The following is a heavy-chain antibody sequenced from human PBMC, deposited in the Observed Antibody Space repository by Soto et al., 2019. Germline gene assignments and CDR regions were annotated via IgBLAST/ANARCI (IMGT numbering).Heavy chain of an antibody. CDR3: ASGPLPWDYHSYGMDV. CDR1: GFTFTTYC. J-gene: IGHJ6*02. Sequence: EVQLVESGGGLVQPGGSLTLSCVASGFTFTTYCMHWVRQAPGKGLEYLSAISNDAVHTYYANSVKDRFTISRDNSKDTRYIQMGVLRPGDMAVYYWASGPLPWDYHSYGMDVWGQGTTVTVSS. V-gene: IGHV3-64*01. CDR2: ISNDAVHT. D-gene: IGHD7-27*01.